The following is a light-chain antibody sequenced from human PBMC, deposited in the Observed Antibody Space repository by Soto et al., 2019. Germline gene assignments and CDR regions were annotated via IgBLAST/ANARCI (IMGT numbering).Light chain of an antibody. V-gene: IGLV2-14*01. CDR3: TSFTLNSLSV. J-gene: IGLJ1*01. CDR1: GSNVGGYPF. CDR2: EFR. Sequence: QSLLTHPATLSWYRGNSITSSCTGTGSNVGGYPFVSWYQQHPGKAPKLIISEFRNRPSGVSGRFSGSRSGNTASLTISGLQPEDEADYYCTSFTLNSLSVFGTGTKVTVL.